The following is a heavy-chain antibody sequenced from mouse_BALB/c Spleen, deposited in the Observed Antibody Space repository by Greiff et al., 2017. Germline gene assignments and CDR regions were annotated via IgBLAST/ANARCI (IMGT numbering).Heavy chain of an antibody. Sequence: VQLQQSGAELVKPGASVKLSCTASGFNFKDSYMHWVKQRPEQGLEWIGRIDPANGNTNYDPKFQGKATITADTSSNAAYLQLSSLTSEDTAVYYWARSDEYDDGFAYGGQGTLVTVSA. J-gene: IGHJ3*01. V-gene: IGHV14-3*02. CDR3: ARSDEYDDGFAY. CDR1: GFNFKDSY. CDR2: IDPANGNT. D-gene: IGHD2-4*01.